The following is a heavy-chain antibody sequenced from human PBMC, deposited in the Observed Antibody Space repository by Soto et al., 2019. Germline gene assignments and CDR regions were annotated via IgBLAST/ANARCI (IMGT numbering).Heavy chain of an antibody. J-gene: IGHJ4*02. CDR3: ARAYGDYVFDY. D-gene: IGHD4-17*01. Sequence: QVQLQESGPGLVKPSETLSLTCTVSGGSISSYYWSWIRQTPGKGLEWIGYIYYSGSTNYNPSLKSRVTISVDTSKNQFSLKLSSVTAADTAVYYCARAYGDYVFDYWGQGTLVTVSS. CDR1: GGSISSYY. CDR2: IYYSGST. V-gene: IGHV4-59*01.